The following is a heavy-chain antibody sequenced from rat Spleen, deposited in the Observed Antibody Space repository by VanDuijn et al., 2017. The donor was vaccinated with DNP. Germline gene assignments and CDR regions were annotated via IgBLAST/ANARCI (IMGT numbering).Heavy chain of an antibody. V-gene: IGHV5-29*01. D-gene: IGHD1-11*01. CDR1: GFTFSNYG. CDR2: ISYNGGTP. J-gene: IGHJ4*01. Sequence: EVQLVESGGGLVQPGRSMKVSCAASGFTFSNYGMAWVRQAPTKGLEWVATISYNGGTPYYRDSVKGRFTISRDNAKSTLYLQMNSLRSEDTATYYCTRINYGGYYYVMDAWGQGASVTVSS. CDR3: TRINYGGYYYVMDA.